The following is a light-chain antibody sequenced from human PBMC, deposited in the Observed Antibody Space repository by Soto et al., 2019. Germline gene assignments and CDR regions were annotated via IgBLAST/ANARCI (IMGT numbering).Light chain of an antibody. V-gene: IGKV3-11*01. CDR2: DAS. Sequence: EMVLTQSPAALSLSPGERATLSCRASQSVSYLAWYQQKPGQAPRLLIYDASNMATGIPARFSGSGSGTDFTLTISSLEPEDFAVYYCQQRRDWLFGPGTKVDIK. CDR3: QQRRDWL. J-gene: IGKJ3*01. CDR1: QSVSY.